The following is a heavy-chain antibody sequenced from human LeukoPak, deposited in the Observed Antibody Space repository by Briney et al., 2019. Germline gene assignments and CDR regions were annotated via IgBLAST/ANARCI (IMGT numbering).Heavy chain of an antibody. D-gene: IGHD3-22*01. CDR2: IYHSGST. J-gene: IGHJ4*02. CDR1: GGSISSGGYY. V-gene: IGHV4-30-2*01. CDR3: ARDRGYYYDSSGSYYFDY. Sequence: SETLSLTCTVSGGSISSGGYYWSWIRQPPGKGLEWIGYIYHSGSTYYNPSLKSRVTISVDRSKNQFSLKLSSVTAADTAVYYCARDRGYYYDSSGSYYFDYWGQGTLVTVSS.